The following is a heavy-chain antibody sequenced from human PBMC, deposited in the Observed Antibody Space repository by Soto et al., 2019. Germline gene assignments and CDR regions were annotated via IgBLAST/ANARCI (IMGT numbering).Heavy chain of an antibody. CDR3: ARDGHGMDV. CDR2: SFFTGSA. J-gene: IGHJ6*02. Sequence: SQTLSLTGTVSGGSVSTGSYDWSWIRQPPGKGLEWIGKSFFTGSAHYNPSLRNRVTMSVGSTEDQFSLTLTSVTAAETAVYYSARDGHGMDVWGQGTTVTVSS. CDR1: GGSVSTGSYD. V-gene: IGHV4-61*01.